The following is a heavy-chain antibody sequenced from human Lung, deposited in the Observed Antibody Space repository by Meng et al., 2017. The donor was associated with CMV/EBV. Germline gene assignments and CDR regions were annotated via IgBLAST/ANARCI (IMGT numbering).Heavy chain of an antibody. CDR2: IYYSGST. CDR1: GGSISSSSYY. Sequence: SETXSLXCTVSGGSISSSSYYWGWIRQPPGKGLEWIGSIYYSGSTYYNPSLKSRVTISVDTSKNQFSLKLSSVTAADTAVYYCAGLCIVVVPAAICPMDVXGQGXTVTVSS. D-gene: IGHD2-2*01. CDR3: AGLCIVVVPAAICPMDV. V-gene: IGHV4-39*01. J-gene: IGHJ6*02.